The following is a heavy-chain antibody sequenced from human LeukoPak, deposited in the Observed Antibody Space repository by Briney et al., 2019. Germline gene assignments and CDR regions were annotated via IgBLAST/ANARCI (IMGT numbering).Heavy chain of an antibody. V-gene: IGHV4-39*01. J-gene: IGHJ4*02. CDR1: GGSISSSSYY. CDR2: TYYSGST. Sequence: SETLSLTCTVSGGSISSSSYYWGWIRQPPGKGLEWIGSTYYSGSTYYNPSLKSRVTISVDTSKNQFSLKLSSVTAADTAVYYCARREGSSGYYWGQGTLVTVSS. D-gene: IGHD3-22*01. CDR3: ARREGSSGYY.